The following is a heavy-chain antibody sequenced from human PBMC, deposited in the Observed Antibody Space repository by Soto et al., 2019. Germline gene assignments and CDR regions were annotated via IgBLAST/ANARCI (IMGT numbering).Heavy chain of an antibody. D-gene: IGHD3-3*01. Sequence: QVQLVQSGAEVKKPGASVKVSCKASGYTFTSYYMHWVRQAPGQGLEWMGIINPSGGSTSDAQKFQGRVTMTRDTSTSTVYMELSSLRSEDTAVYYCARDVYDFWSGYYFSYYYGMDVWGQGTTVTVSS. CDR2: INPSGGST. CDR3: ARDVYDFWSGYYFSYYYGMDV. CDR1: GYTFTSYY. J-gene: IGHJ6*02. V-gene: IGHV1-46*01.